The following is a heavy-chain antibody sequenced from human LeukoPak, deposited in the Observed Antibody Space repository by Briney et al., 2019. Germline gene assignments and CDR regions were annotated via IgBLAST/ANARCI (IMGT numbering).Heavy chain of an antibody. CDR1: GFTFSSYG. D-gene: IGHD3-10*01. Sequence: GGSLRLSCAASGFTFSSYGMHWVRQAPGKGLEGVSSISSSSSYIYYADSVKGRFTISRDNAKNSLYLQMNSLRAEDTAVYYCASPTSRGYTLLYFQHWGQGTLVTVSS. V-gene: IGHV3-21*01. J-gene: IGHJ1*01. CDR2: ISSSSSYI. CDR3: ASPTSRGYTLLYFQH.